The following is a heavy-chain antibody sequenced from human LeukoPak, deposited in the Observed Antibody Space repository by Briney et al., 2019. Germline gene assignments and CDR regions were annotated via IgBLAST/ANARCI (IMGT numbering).Heavy chain of an antibody. CDR1: GFTFDDYA. CDR2: ISWNSGSI. Sequence: GGSLRLPCAASGFTFDDYAMRWVRQAPGKGLEWVSGISWNSGSIGYADSVKGRFTISRDNAKNSLYLQMNSLRAEDTALYYCAKDMGAARCFDYWGQGTLVTVSS. J-gene: IGHJ4*02. CDR3: AKDMGAARCFDY. V-gene: IGHV3-9*01. D-gene: IGHD6-6*01.